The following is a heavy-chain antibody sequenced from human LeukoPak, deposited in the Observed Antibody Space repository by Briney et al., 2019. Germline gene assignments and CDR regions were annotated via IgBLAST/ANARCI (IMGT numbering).Heavy chain of an antibody. D-gene: IGHD3-10*01. CDR2: INHSGST. V-gene: IGHV4-34*01. CDR1: GGSFSGYY. CDR3: VRHGNTLGSGTNFDN. Sequence: SETLSLTCAVYGGSFSGYYWSWIRQPPGKGLEWIGEINHSGSTNYNPSLKSRVAISLGTSKNQLSLKLTSVTAADTAVYYCVRHGNTLGSGTNFDNWGQGALVTVSS. J-gene: IGHJ4*02.